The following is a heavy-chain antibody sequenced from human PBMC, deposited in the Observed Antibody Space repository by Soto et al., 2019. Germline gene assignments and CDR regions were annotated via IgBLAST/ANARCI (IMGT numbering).Heavy chain of an antibody. D-gene: IGHD4-17*01. J-gene: IGHJ2*01. CDR1: GFTFSSYG. CDR2: ISSDGSNK. V-gene: IGHV3-30*18. CDR3: AKGGYSDFCYFDL. Sequence: QVQLVESGGGVVQPGRSLRLSCAASGFTFSSYGMHWVRQAPGKGLEWVALISSDGSNKNYGDSVKGRFTISRDNSKNTLYLQINSLGAEDTAVYYCAKGGYSDFCYFDLWGRGTLVTVSS.